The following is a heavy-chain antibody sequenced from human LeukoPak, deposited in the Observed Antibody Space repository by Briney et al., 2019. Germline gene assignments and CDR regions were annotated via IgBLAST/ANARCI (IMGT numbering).Heavy chain of an antibody. D-gene: IGHD3-22*01. Sequence: SETLSLTCAVYGGSFSGYYWSWLRQPPGKGLEWIGEINHSGSTNYNPSLKSRVTISVDTSKNQFSLKLSSVTAADTAVYYCASPEHHYDSSGYYFGYLFWGQGTLVTVSS. V-gene: IGHV4-34*01. CDR2: INHSGST. CDR3: ASPEHHYDSSGYYFGYLF. CDR1: GGSFSGYY. J-gene: IGHJ4*02.